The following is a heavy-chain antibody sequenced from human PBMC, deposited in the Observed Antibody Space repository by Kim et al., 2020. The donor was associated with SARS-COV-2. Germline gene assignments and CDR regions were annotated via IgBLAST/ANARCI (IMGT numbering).Heavy chain of an antibody. CDR3: SRVRRGPTGAVDV. V-gene: IGHV3-7*03. J-gene: IGHJ3*01. Sequence: GGSLRLSCAASGLIFRNYWMSWVRQAPGKGLEWVANIKQDGSETYYLDSVRGRFTISRDNAKISLSLEMNSLRAEDPAVSYCSRVRRGPTGAVDVWGQGT. CDR1: GLIFRNYW. CDR2: IKQDGSET. D-gene: IGHD3-10*01.